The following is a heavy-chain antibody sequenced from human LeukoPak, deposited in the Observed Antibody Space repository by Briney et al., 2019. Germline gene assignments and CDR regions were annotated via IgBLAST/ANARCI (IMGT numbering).Heavy chain of an antibody. CDR2: ISGSGGST. CDR1: GFTFSSYA. J-gene: IGHJ4*02. Sequence: PGGSLRLSCAASGFTFSSYAMTWVRQAPGKGLEWVSAISGSGGSTYYADSVEGRFTISRDNSKNTLYLQMNSLRAEDTAVYYCANFGDMVRGVIIMPDYWGQGTLVTVSS. CDR3: ANFGDMVRGVIIMPDY. V-gene: IGHV3-23*01. D-gene: IGHD3-10*01.